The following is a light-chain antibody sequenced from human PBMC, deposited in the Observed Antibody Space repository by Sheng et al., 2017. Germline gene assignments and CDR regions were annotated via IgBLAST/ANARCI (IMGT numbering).Light chain of an antibody. CDR2: TAS. J-gene: IGKJ1*01. Sequence: DIQMTQSPSSLSASVGDRVTISCRASQSISDYLNWYQQKPGKAPKLLTNTASTLESGVPSRFSGSGSGTDFTLTISSLQPDDFATYYCQQYNSYSPTFGQGTKVEIK. CDR3: QQYNSYSPT. CDR1: QSISDY. V-gene: IGKV1-5*03.